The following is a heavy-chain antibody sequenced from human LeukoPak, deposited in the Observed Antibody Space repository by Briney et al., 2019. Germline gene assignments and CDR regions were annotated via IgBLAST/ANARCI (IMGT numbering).Heavy chain of an antibody. D-gene: IGHD3-22*01. Sequence: SETLSLTCTVSRGSISSSSYYWGWIRQPPGKGLEWIGSIYYSGSTYYNPPLKSRVTISVDTSKNQFSLKLSSVTAADTAVYYCARHSRAIDYYDSSGYYPDYWGQGTLVTVSS. V-gene: IGHV4-39*01. CDR1: RGSISSSSYY. CDR2: IYYSGST. CDR3: ARHSRAIDYYDSSGYYPDY. J-gene: IGHJ4*02.